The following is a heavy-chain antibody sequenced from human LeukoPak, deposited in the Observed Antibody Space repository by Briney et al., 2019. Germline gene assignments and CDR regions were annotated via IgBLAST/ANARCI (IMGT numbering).Heavy chain of an antibody. D-gene: IGHD1-26*01. CDR2: VYSSGST. CDR3: AGGGRSFPYFDH. J-gene: IGHJ4*02. Sequence: SETLSLTCTVSADSISGYYWSWARQPAGKGLEWIGRVYSSGSTNYNSSLRSRVTLSADSSKNQFFLRLTSVTAADTAVYYCAGGGRSFPYFDHWGQGILVTVSS. V-gene: IGHV4-4*07. CDR1: ADSISGYY.